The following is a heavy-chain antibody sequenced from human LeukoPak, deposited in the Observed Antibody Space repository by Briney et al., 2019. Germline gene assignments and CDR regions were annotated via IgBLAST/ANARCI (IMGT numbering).Heavy chain of an antibody. J-gene: IGHJ3*02. CDR2: INSRGRTI. Sequence: QSGGSLRLSCAASGFTFSRYEMNWVRQAPGKGLEWVSYINSRGRTIYYVDSVKGRFTISRDNAKNSLYLQMNSLRAEDTAVYYCARDFYDTVYDAFDIWGQGTMVTVSS. CDR3: ARDFYDTVYDAFDI. V-gene: IGHV3-48*03. D-gene: IGHD5/OR15-5a*01. CDR1: GFTFSRYE.